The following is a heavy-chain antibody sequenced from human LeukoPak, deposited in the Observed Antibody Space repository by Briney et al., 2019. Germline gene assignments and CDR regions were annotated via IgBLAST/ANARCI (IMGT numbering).Heavy chain of an antibody. D-gene: IGHD3-9*01. V-gene: IGHV3-48*03. CDR1: GFTFSSYE. J-gene: IGHJ3*02. Sequence: PGGSLRLSCAASGFTFSSYEMNWVRQAPGKGLEWVSYTSSSGSTRYYADSVKGRFTISRDNAKNSLYLQVNSLRAEDMAVYYCARALTDTRNGLDIWGQGTMVTVSS. CDR3: ARALTDTRNGLDI. CDR2: TSSSGSTR.